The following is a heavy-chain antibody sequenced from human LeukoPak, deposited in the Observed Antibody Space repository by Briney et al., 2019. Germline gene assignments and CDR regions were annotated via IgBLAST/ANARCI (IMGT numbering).Heavy chain of an antibody. V-gene: IGHV5-51*01. J-gene: IGHJ3*01. CDR2: MYPGDSDT. D-gene: IGHD3-3*01. CDR3: ARHPRDLWSGFPFDAFDV. Sequence: GESLKISCKGSGYSFTSYWIAWVRQMPGKGLEWMGIMYPGDSDTRYSPSSQGQVIISVDKSVSTAYLQWSSLKASDTAMYYCARHPRDLWSGFPFDAFDVWGQGTMVTVSS. CDR1: GYSFTSYW.